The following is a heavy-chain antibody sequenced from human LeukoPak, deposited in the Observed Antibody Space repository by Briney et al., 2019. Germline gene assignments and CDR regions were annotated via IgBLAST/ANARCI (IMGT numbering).Heavy chain of an antibody. J-gene: IGHJ6*03. V-gene: IGHV3-23*01. CDR2: ISGSGGST. D-gene: IGHD2-2*01. Sequence: GGSLRLSCAASGFTFSSYAMSWVRQAPGKGLEWVSAISGSGGSTYYADSVKGRFTISRDNPKNTLYLQMNSLRAEDTAVYYCARDVGLVIPAGINFYYYYYMDVWGKGTTVTVSS. CDR1: GFTFSSYA. CDR3: ARDVGLVIPAGINFYYYYYMDV.